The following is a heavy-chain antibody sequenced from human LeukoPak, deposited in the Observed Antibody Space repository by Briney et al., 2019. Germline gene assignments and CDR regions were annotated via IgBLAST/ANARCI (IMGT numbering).Heavy chain of an antibody. CDR1: GGSISSYY. CDR2: IYYSGST. CDR3: ARGQQYYDFWSGYYPLDAFDI. D-gene: IGHD3-3*01. V-gene: IGHV4-59*01. J-gene: IGHJ3*02. Sequence: SETLSLTCTVSGGSISSYYWSWIRQPPGKGLEWIGYIYYSGSTNYDPSLKSRVTISVDTSKNQFSLKLSSVTAADTAVYYCARGQQYYDFWSGYYPLDAFDIWGQGTMVTVSS.